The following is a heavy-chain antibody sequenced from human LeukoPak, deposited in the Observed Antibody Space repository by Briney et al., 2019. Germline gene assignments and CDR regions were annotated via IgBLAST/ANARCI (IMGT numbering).Heavy chain of an antibody. CDR1: GFTFSSYA. J-gene: IGHJ4*02. V-gene: IGHV3-23*01. Sequence: GGSLRLSCAASGFTFSSYAMSWVRQAPGKGLEWVSAISGSGGSTYYADSVKGRFTISRDNSKNTLYLQMNSLRAEDTAVYFCAKGLLRYFDWLHFWGQGTLVTVSS. D-gene: IGHD3-9*01. CDR2: ISGSGGST. CDR3: AKGLLRYFDWLHF.